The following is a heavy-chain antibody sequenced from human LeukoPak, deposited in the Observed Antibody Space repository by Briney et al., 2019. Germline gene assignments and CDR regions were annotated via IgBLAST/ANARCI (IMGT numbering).Heavy chain of an antibody. Sequence: GGSLRLSCAASGFTFSSYAMSWVRQAPGKGLEWVSAISGSGGSTYYADSVKGRFTISRDNAKNSLYLQMNSLRAEDTAVYYCARDLTIFGAYDYWGQGTLVTVSS. D-gene: IGHD3-3*01. CDR3: ARDLTIFGAYDY. CDR2: ISGSGGST. V-gene: IGHV3-23*01. CDR1: GFTFSSYA. J-gene: IGHJ4*02.